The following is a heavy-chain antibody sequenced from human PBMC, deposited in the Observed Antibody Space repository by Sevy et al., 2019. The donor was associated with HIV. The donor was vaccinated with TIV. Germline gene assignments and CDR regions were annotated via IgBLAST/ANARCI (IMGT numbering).Heavy chain of an antibody. J-gene: IGHJ4*02. CDR2: FYNGDST. CDR1: GFTVTSNY. V-gene: IGHV3-53*01. Sequence: AGPLRLSCAATGFTVTSNYMSWVRQAPGKGPEWVSGFYNGDSTQYADSVKGRFTISRDKSNNTLYLQMDSLRAEDTAVYYCAREAGSSSFDYWGQGTLVTVSS. CDR3: AREAGSSSFDY. D-gene: IGHD6-13*01.